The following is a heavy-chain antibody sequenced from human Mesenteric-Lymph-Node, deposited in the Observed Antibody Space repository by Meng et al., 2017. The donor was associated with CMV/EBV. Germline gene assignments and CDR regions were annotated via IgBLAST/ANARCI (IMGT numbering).Heavy chain of an antibody. CDR1: GYY. CDR3: ARFGRFLEWLPGSYYYYGMDV. V-gene: IGHV4-34*01. CDR2: INHSGST. J-gene: IGHJ6*02. Sequence: GYYWSWIRQPPGKGLEWIGEINHSGSTNYNPSLKSRVTISVDTSKNQFSLKLSSVTAADTAVYYCARFGRFLEWLPGSYYYYGMDVWGQGTTVTVSS. D-gene: IGHD3-3*01.